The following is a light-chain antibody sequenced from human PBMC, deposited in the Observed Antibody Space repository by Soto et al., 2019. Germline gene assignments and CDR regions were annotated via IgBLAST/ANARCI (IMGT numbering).Light chain of an antibody. J-gene: IGKJ4*01. CDR3: QQYKSYPLT. Sequence: DIQMTQSPSTVSASVGDRVIITCRASQSISSWLAWYQQKPGKVPKLLIYKASNLESGVPSRFSGSGSGTEFTLAISSLQADDFATYYCQQYKSYPLTFGGGTKVEIK. CDR2: KAS. CDR1: QSISSW. V-gene: IGKV1-5*03.